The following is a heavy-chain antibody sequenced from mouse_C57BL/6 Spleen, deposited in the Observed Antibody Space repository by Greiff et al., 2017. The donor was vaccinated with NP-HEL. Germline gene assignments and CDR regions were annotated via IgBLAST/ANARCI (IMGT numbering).Heavy chain of an antibody. Sequence: EVQLQESGPGLVKPSQSLSLTCSVTGYSITSGYYWNWIRQFPGNKLEWMGYISYDGSNNYNPSLKNRISITRDPSKNQFFLKLNSVTTEDTATYYGARGGYDYDAAWFAYWGKGTLVTVSA. J-gene: IGHJ3*01. CDR1: GYSITSGYY. CDR2: ISYDGSN. CDR3: ARGGYDYDAAWFAY. D-gene: IGHD2-4*01. V-gene: IGHV3-6*01.